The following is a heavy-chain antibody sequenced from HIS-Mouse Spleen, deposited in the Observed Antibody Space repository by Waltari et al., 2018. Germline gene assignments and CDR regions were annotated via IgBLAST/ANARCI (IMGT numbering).Heavy chain of an antibody. CDR3: ARHYYYGSGSYYFDY. CDR1: GFTVSSNY. Sequence: EVQLVETGGGLIQPGGSLRLSCAASGFTVSSNYMSWVRQAPGKGLAWVSVIYSCGSTYYADSVKGRFTISRDNSKNTLYLQMNSLRAEDTAVYYCARHYYYGSGSYYFDYWGQGTLVTVSS. J-gene: IGHJ4*02. D-gene: IGHD3-10*01. V-gene: IGHV3-53*02. CDR2: IYSCGST.